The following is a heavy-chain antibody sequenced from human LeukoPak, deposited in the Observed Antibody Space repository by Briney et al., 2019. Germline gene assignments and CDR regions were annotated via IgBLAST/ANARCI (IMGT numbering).Heavy chain of an antibody. V-gene: IGHV3-48*02. CDR1: GFTFSSYS. CDR2: ISSSSSTI. CDR3: ARDSAGMGSSGYPDY. Sequence: QPGGSLRLSCAASGFTFSSYSMNWVRQAPGKGLEWVSYISSSSSTIYYADSVKGRFTISRDNAKNSLYLQMNSLRDDDTAVYYCARDSAGMGSSGYPDYWGQGTLVTVSS. D-gene: IGHD3-22*01. J-gene: IGHJ4*02.